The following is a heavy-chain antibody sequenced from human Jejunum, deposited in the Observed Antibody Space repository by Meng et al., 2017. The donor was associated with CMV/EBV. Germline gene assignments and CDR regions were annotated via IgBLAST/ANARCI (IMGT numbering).Heavy chain of an antibody. J-gene: IGHJ6*02. D-gene: IGHD1-1*01. CDR3: AKEHLEYYYGMDV. V-gene: IGHV3-9*01. Sequence: SGFTFDDYAMHWVRQAPGKGLEWVSGISWNSGSIGYADSVKGQFTISRDSARNSLYLQMNSLRAEDTALYYCAKEHLEYYYGMDVWGQGTTVTVSS. CDR2: ISWNSGSI. CDR1: GFTFDDYA.